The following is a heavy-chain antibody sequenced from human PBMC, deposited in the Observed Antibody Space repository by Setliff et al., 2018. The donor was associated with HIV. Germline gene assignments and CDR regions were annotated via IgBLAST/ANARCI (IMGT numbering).Heavy chain of an antibody. CDR1: GGSISSGGYY. CDR3: ARTYASYYYDSSGTFGYYMDV. J-gene: IGHJ6*03. Sequence: KPSETLSLTCTVPGGSISSGGYYWSWIRQHPGKGLEWIGYIYYSGSTYYNPSLKSLVTISVDTSKNQFSLKLSSVTAADTAVYYCARTYASYYYDSSGTFGYYMDVWGKGTTVTVS. V-gene: IGHV4-31*01. CDR2: IYYSGST. D-gene: IGHD3-22*01.